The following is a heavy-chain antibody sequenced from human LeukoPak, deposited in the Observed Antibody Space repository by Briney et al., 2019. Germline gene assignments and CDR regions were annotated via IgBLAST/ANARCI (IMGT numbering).Heavy chain of an antibody. CDR3: TPQRWESQY. D-gene: IGHD6-25*01. Sequence: KPGGSLRLSCAASGFTFSSFSMNWVRQAPGKGLEWGGRTKSKSDGGKIDYAAPVKGRFSISRNDSINTLYLQMNSLQTEDTAIYYCTPQRWESQYWGQGTLVTVSS. CDR1: GFTFSSFS. V-gene: IGHV3-15*01. CDR2: TKSKSDGGKI. J-gene: IGHJ4*02.